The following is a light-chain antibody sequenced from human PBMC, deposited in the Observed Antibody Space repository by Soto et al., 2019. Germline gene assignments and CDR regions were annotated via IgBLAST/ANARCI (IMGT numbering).Light chain of an antibody. CDR2: DAS. J-gene: IGKJ1*01. V-gene: IGKV1-5*01. Sequence: DIQMTQSPATLSASVGDRATITSRARQSISSWLAWYQQKPGKAPKLLIYDASSLASGVPSRFSGRGSGTEFTLTISSLQPDDFATYYCPQYNSYFRTFGQGTKVDI. CDR3: PQYNSYFRT. CDR1: QSISSW.